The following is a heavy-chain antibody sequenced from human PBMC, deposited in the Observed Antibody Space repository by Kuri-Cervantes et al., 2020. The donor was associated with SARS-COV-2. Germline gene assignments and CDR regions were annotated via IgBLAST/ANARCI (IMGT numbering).Heavy chain of an antibody. J-gene: IGHJ1*01. V-gene: IGHV3-20*04. D-gene: IGHD2-15*01. Sequence: GESLKISCAASGFTFDDYGMSWVRQAPGKGLEWVSGINWNGGSTGYADSVKGRFTISRDNAKNSLYLQLNSLRAEDTALYYCARGVVAATPGFFQHWGQGTPVTVSS. CDR2: INWNGGST. CDR1: GFTFDDYG. CDR3: ARGVVAATPGFFQH.